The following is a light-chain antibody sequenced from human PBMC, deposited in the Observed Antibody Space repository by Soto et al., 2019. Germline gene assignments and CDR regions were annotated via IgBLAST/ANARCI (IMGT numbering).Light chain of an antibody. CDR1: SSNIGSNT. J-gene: IGLJ3*02. CDR3: AAWDDSLNGWV. V-gene: IGLV1-44*01. CDR2: SNN. Sequence: QSVLTQPPSASGTPGQRGTISCSGSSSNIGSNTVNWYQQLPGTAPKLLIYSNNQRPSGVPDRFSGSKSGTSASLAISGLQSEDGADYYCAAWDDSLNGWVFGGGTKLTVL.